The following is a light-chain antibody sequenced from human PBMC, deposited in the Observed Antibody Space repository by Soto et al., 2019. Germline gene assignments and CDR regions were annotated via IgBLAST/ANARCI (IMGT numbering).Light chain of an antibody. J-gene: IGKJ4*01. CDR2: DAS. V-gene: IGKV1-39*01. CDR3: QQSYTTPLT. Sequence: DIQMTQSPSSLSASLGDRFTITCRARQTINTYLNWYQQTPGTAPKLLIYDASSLQSGVPSRFRGSGSGTDFTLTITSLQPEDFATYYCQQSYTTPLTFGGGTKVDIK. CDR1: QTINTY.